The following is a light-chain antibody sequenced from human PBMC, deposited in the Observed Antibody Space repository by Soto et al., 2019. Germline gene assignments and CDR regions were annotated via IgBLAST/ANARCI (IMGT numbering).Light chain of an antibody. V-gene: IGLV2-11*01. Sequence: QSVLTQPRSVSVSPGQSVTISCTGTSSDVGGYNYVSWYQQHPGKAPKLMIYDVGKRPSGVPDRFSGSKSGNTASLTISGLQAEDEADYYCCSYAGSSYVFGTGTKVTVL. J-gene: IGLJ1*01. CDR1: SSDVGGYNY. CDR2: DVG. CDR3: CSYAGSSYV.